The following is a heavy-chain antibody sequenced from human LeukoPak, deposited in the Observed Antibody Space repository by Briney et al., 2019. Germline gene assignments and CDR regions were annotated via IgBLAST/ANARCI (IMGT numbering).Heavy chain of an antibody. V-gene: IGHV3-23*01. CDR2: ISGSGGST. J-gene: IGHJ4*02. Sequence: PGGSLRLSCAASGFTLSSYAMSWVRQAPGKGLEWVSAISGSGGSTYYADPVKGRFTISRDNSKNTLYLQMNSLRAEDTAVYYCVKVPVVTAMTWGQGTLVTVSS. CDR1: GFTLSSYA. D-gene: IGHD2-21*02. CDR3: VKVPVVTAMT.